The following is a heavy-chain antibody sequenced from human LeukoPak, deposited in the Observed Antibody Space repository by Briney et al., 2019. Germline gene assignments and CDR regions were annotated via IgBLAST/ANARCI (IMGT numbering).Heavy chain of an antibody. Sequence: PSETLSLTCTVSGGSISSYYWSWIRQPAGRGLEWIGRIYTRGSTNYNPSLKSRVTMSVVTSKNQFSLNLNSVTAADTAVYYCAREGIVVEPAADHYYTTDVWGQGTTVTVSS. J-gene: IGHJ6*02. CDR3: AREGIVVEPAADHYYTTDV. CDR2: IYTRGST. CDR1: GGSISSYY. D-gene: IGHD2-2*01. V-gene: IGHV4-4*07.